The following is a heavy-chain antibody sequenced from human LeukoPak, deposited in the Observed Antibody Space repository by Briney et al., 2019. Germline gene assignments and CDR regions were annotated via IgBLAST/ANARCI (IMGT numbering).Heavy chain of an antibody. Sequence: ASVKVSCKASGYTFTGYYMHWVRQAPGQGLEWMGWINPNSGGTNYAQKFQGRVTMTRDTSISTAYMELSRLRSDDTAVYYCARDSPVEGAFDIWGQETMVTVSS. J-gene: IGHJ3*02. CDR2: INPNSGGT. V-gene: IGHV1-2*02. CDR1: GYTFTGYY. CDR3: ARDSPVEGAFDI.